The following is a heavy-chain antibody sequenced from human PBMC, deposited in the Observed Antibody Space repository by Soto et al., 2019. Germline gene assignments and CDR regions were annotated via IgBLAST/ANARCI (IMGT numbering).Heavy chain of an antibody. CDR1: GGSFSGYY. CDR3: ASVNWGPFDY. Sequence: TCAVYGGSFSGYYWSWIRQPPGKGLEWIGEINHSGSTNYNPSLKSRVTISVDTSKNQFSLKLSSVTAADTAVYYCASVNWGPFDYWGQGTLVTVSS. V-gene: IGHV4-34*01. J-gene: IGHJ4*02. D-gene: IGHD7-27*01. CDR2: INHSGST.